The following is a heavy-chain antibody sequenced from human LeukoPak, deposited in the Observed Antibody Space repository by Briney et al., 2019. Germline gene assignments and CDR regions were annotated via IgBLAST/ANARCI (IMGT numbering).Heavy chain of an antibody. CDR3: ASTRYFDWLSEDYNWFDP. V-gene: IGHV1-2*02. Sequence: ASVKVSCKASGYTFTGYYMHWVRQAPGQGLEWMGWINPNSGGTNYAQKFRGRVTMTRDTSISTAYMELSRLRSDDTAVYYCASTRYFDWLSEDYNWFDPWGQGTLVTVSS. D-gene: IGHD3-9*01. CDR2: INPNSGGT. J-gene: IGHJ5*02. CDR1: GYTFTGYY.